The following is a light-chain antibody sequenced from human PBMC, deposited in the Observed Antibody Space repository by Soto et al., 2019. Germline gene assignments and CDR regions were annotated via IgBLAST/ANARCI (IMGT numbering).Light chain of an antibody. V-gene: IGKV1-39*01. CDR3: QQRSNWPLT. Sequence: IQMTPSPVSMFPSXGHRVPIKXXASQQFTSYVNWYQQKDGKAPKLLISDGSTLQSGVSSRFSGSGSGTDFTLTIGGLQPEDFATYFCQQRSNWPLTFGGGTKVDIK. J-gene: IGKJ4*01. CDR2: DGS. CDR1: QQFTSY.